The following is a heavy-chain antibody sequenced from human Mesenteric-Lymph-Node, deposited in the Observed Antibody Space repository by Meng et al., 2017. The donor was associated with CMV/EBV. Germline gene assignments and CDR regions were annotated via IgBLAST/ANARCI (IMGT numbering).Heavy chain of an antibody. J-gene: IGHJ6*02. CDR3: ARVKWFGELSNYYYYGMDV. V-gene: IGHV3-23*01. CDR2: ISGSGGST. CDR1: GFTFSSYA. D-gene: IGHD3-10*01. Sequence: GGSLRLSCTASGFTFSSYAMSWVRQAPGKGLEWVSAISGSGGSTYYADSVKGRFTISRDNSKNTLYLQMNSLRAEDTAVYYCARVKWFGELSNYYYYGMDVWGQGTTVTVSS.